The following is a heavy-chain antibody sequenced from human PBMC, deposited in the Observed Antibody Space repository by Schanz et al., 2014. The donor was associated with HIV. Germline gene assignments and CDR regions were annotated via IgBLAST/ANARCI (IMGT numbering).Heavy chain of an antibody. V-gene: IGHV1-69*06. J-gene: IGHJ6*02. CDR2: IIPMFGTT. CDR3: ARSNYDILRARAYYYYYGLDV. CDR1: GDTFRRYS. Sequence: QVQLVQSGAEVKKPGSSVKVSCKASGDTFRRYSIHWVRQGPGQGLEWMGGIIPMFGTTKYPQRLQGRVTIIADKSTTTAYMELSNLRSEDTAVYFCARSNYDILRARAYYYYYGLDVWGQGTTFTVSS. D-gene: IGHD3-9*01.